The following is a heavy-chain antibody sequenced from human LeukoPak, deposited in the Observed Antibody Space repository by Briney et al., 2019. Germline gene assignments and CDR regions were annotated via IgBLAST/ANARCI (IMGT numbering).Heavy chain of an antibody. CDR1: GYTFTGYY. V-gene: IGHV1-2*06. J-gene: IGHJ2*01. D-gene: IGHD3-10*01. Sequence: ASVKVSCKAPGYTFTGYYMHWVRQAPGQGLEWMGRINPNSGGTNYAQKFQGRVTMTRDTSISTAYMELSRLRSDDTAVYYCARVDRGGLYWYFDLWGRGTLVTVSS. CDR2: INPNSGGT. CDR3: ARVDRGGLYWYFDL.